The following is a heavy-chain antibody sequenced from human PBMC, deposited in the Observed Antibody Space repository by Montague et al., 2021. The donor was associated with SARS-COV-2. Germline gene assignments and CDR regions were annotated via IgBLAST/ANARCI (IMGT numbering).Heavy chain of an antibody. D-gene: IGHD2-15*01. J-gene: IGHJ4*02. CDR2: IYASGDN. V-gene: IGHV4-4*07. Sequence: SETLSLTCSVSGEPISGSFWNWTRQPAGNGLEWMGRIYASGDNDXXPSLESRVTRSVGTSKDQFSLKVNSVTAADTAMYYCARGVVAAPPVVDYWGRGTLVLLSS. CDR1: GEPISGSF. CDR3: ARGVVAAPPVVDY.